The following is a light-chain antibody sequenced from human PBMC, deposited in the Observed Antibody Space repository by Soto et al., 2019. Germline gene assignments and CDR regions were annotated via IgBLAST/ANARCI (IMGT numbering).Light chain of an antibody. V-gene: IGKV3-20*01. CDR3: RQYGSSPMYT. J-gene: IGKJ2*01. CDR1: QSVSSSY. CDR2: GAS. Sequence: EIVLTQSPGTLSLSPGERATLSCRASQSVSSSYLAWYQQKPGQAPRLLIYGASNRATGIPDRFSGSGSGTDFTLTISRLEPEDFAVYYCRQYGSSPMYTFGQGTKLEIK.